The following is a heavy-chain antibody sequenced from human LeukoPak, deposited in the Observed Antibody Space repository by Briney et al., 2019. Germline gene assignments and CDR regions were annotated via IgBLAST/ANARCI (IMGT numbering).Heavy chain of an antibody. J-gene: IGHJ4*02. CDR3: ARTASIAAAGTREVYFDY. CDR2: ISTGGST. Sequence: PSETLSLTCTVSGGSMRNYFWNWVRQPAGEGLEWIGRISTGGSTDYNPSLESRLTMSVDTSKNQFSLKLSSVTAADTAVYYCARTASIAAAGTREVYFDYWGQGTLVTVSS. CDR1: GGSMRNYF. V-gene: IGHV4-4*07. D-gene: IGHD6-13*01.